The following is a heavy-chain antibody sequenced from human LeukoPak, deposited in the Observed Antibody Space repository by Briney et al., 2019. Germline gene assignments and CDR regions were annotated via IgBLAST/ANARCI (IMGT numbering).Heavy chain of an antibody. CDR3: ARAGRSSTSAYDDY. CDR2: ISAYNGNT. D-gene: IGHD2-2*01. CDR1: GYTFTSYG. J-gene: IGHJ4*02. Sequence: ASVKVSCKVSGYTFTSYGISWVRQAPGQGLEWMGWISAYNGNTNYAQKLQGRVTMTTDTSTSTAYMELRSLRSDDTAVYYCARAGRSSTSAYDDYWGQGTLVTVSS. V-gene: IGHV1-18*04.